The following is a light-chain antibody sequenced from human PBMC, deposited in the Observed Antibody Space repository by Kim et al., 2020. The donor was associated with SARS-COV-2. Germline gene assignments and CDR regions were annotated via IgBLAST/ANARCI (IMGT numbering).Light chain of an antibody. CDR1: RSVLSTFDNKNQ. CDR2: WAS. Sequence: DIVMTQSPDSLSVSLGERATLNCRSARSVLSTFDNKNQVAWYRQKPGQSPKLLIYWASTRESGVPDRFSGSGSGTDFTLTINNLQAEDVAIYYCQQYYSLPLTFGGGTKLEIK. CDR3: QQYYSLPLT. V-gene: IGKV4-1*01. J-gene: IGKJ4*01.